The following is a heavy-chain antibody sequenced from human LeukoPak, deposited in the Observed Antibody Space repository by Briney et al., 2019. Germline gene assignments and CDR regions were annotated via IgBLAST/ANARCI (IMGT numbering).Heavy chain of an antibody. CDR3: ARAGGMMVLDY. Sequence: PSETLSLTCAVSGGSISSGGYSWSWIRQPPGKGLEWIGYVYHSGSTCYNPSLKSRVTISVDRSKNQFSLKLSSVTAADTAVYYCARAGGMMVLDYWGQGTLVTVSS. D-gene: IGHD3-16*01. CDR2: VYHSGST. CDR1: GGSISSGGYS. V-gene: IGHV4-30-2*01. J-gene: IGHJ4*02.